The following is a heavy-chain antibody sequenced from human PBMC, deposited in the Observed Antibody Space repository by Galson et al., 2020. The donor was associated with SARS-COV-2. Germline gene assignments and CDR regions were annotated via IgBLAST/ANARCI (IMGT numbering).Heavy chain of an antibody. CDR3: ARDSGGYVAYPFDQ. D-gene: IGHD3-10*01. Sequence: SETLSLTCTVSGGSISPYYWSWIRHSAGKGLEWIGRIYASGSTSYSPSLRSRVTMSVDTSKNQFSLKLGSVTAADTAVYDCARDSGGYVAYPFDQWGQGTLVTVSS. CDR2: IYASGST. J-gene: IGHJ4*02. V-gene: IGHV4-4*07. CDR1: GGSISPYY.